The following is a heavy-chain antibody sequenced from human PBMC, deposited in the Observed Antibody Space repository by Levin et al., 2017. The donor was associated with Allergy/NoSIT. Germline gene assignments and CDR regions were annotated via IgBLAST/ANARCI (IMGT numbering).Heavy chain of an antibody. CDR1: NGSIGSYY. D-gene: IGHD3-9*01. V-gene: IGHV4-59*01. Sequence: PSETLSLTCSVSNGSIGSYYWSWIRQPPGKGLEWIGYIYYTGITSYNPSLKSRVTMSVDTSKNQFSLRLSSVTAADTAVYYCERQYYAVLTGYWGYYHFDYWGQGSLVTVSS. J-gene: IGHJ4*02. CDR3: ERQYYAVLTGYWGYYHFDY. CDR2: IYYTGIT.